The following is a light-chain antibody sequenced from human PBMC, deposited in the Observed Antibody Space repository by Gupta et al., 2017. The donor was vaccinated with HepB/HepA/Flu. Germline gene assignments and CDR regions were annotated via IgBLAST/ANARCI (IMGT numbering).Light chain of an antibody. CDR3: ATWDDSLNAVV. V-gene: IGLV1-44*01. CDR1: NSNIGTNT. J-gene: IGLJ2*01. Sequence: QSVLTQPPSASGTPGQRVTIYCSGNNSNIGTNTVNWYQHLPGTAPKLLIYSNNQRPSGVPDRFSGSKSGTSASLAISGLQSEDEGDHYCATWDDSLNAVVFGGGTKLTVL. CDR2: SNN.